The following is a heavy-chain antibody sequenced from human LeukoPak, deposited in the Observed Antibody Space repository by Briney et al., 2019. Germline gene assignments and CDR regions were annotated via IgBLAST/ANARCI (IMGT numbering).Heavy chain of an antibody. CDR2: INPNSGGT. V-gene: IGHV1-2*02. Sequence: ASVKVSCKASGYSFTGYYMHWVPQAPGQGLEWMGCINPNSGGTDYAQKFQGRVTMTRDTSVSTAYMELSRLTSDDTAVYYCAGLSGYDPYYFDYWGQGTLVAVSS. CDR3: AGLSGYDPYYFDY. CDR1: GYSFTGYY. D-gene: IGHD5-12*01. J-gene: IGHJ4*02.